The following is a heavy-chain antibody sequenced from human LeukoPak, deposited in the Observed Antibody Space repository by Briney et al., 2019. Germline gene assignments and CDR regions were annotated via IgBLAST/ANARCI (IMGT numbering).Heavy chain of an antibody. CDR2: IRYDGSNK. CDR3: ARVGGPYCSSTSCFHHLDY. V-gene: IGHV3-30*02. Sequence: PGGSLRLSCAASGFTFSSYGMHWVRQAPGKGLEWVAFIRYDGSNKYYADSVKGRFTISRDNSKNTLYLQMNSLRAEDTAVYYCARVGGPYCSSTSCFHHLDYWGQGTLVTVSS. J-gene: IGHJ4*02. D-gene: IGHD2-2*01. CDR1: GFTFSSYG.